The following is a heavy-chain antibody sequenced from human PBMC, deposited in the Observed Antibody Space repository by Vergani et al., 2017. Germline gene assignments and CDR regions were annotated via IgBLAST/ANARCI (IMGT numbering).Heavy chain of an antibody. CDR3: ARVADNIHYYYYHMDV. CDR1: GGTFNSHA. D-gene: IGHD6-13*01. Sequence: QVQLVQSGAEVKKPGSSVKVSCKASGGTFNSHAISWVRQAPGLGLEWMGGTIPLFGTANYAQKFQDRVTITADESTSTAYMELSSLRSEDTAVYYCARVADNIHYYYYHMDVWCNGTTVTVSS. CDR2: TIPLFGTA. V-gene: IGHV1-69*01. J-gene: IGHJ6*03.